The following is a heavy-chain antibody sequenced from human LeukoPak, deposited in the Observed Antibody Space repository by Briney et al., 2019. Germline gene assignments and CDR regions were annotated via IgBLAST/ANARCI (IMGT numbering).Heavy chain of an antibody. V-gene: IGHV3-23*01. Sequence: GGPLRLSCAASGFTFSSYAMSWVRQAPGKGLEWVSAISGSGGSTYYADSVKGRFTISRDNSKNTLYLQMNSLRAEDTAVYYCAKNRRIVVAEPDYWGQGTLVTVSS. J-gene: IGHJ4*02. CDR1: GFTFSSYA. CDR3: AKNRRIVVAEPDY. D-gene: IGHD3-22*01. CDR2: ISGSGGST.